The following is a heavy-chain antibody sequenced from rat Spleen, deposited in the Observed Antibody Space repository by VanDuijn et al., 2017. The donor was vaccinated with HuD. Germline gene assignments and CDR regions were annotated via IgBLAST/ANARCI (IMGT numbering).Heavy chain of an antibody. CDR1: GFTFSSYS. V-gene: IGHV5-25*01. Sequence: EVQLVESGGGLVQPEGSLKLSCVASGFTFSSYSMAWVRQAPAKGLEWVASISTGGGNTYYRDSVKGRFSISRDNARSTLYLQMDSLRSEDTATYYCARCFDLWGQGVMVTVS. CDR3: ARCFDL. CDR2: ISTGGGNT. J-gene: IGHJ2*01.